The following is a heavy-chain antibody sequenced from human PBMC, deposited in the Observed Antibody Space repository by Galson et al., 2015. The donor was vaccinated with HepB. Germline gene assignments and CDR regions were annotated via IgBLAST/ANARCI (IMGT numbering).Heavy chain of an antibody. D-gene: IGHD2-15*01. CDR3: ARGEVAPGAFDI. CDR1: GGTFSSYA. V-gene: IGHV1-69*13. J-gene: IGHJ3*02. CDR2: IIPIFGTA. Sequence: SVKVSCKASGGTFSSYAISWVRQAPGQGLEWMGGIIPIFGTANYAQKFQGRVTITADESTSTAYMELSSLRSEDTAVYYCARGEVAPGAFDIWGQGTMVTVSS.